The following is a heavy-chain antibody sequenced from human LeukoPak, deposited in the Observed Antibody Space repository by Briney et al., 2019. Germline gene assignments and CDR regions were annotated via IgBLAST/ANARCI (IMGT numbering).Heavy chain of an antibody. D-gene: IGHD6-19*01. CDR1: GYSINSGYY. V-gene: IGHV4-38-2*02. CDR3: ARENSSGWYRNAFDI. CDR2: IYYSGST. Sequence: SETLSLTCTVSGYSINSGYYWSWIRQPPGKRLEWIGSIYYSGSTYSNPTLKSRLTISVDTSKNQFSLKLSSVTAADTAVYYCARENSSGWYRNAFDIWGQGTMVTVSS. J-gene: IGHJ3*02.